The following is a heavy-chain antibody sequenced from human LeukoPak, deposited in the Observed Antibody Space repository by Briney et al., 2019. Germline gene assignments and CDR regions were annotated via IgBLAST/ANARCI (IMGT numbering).Heavy chain of an antibody. CDR3: ARGEQQLVRRVSKCFQH. V-gene: IGHV4-34*01. CDR1: GGSFSGYY. D-gene: IGHD6-13*01. J-gene: IGHJ1*01. Sequence: SETLSLTCAVYGGSFSGYYWSWIRQPPGKGLEWIGEINHSGSTNYNPSLKSRVTISVDTSKNQFSLKLSSVTAADTAVYYCARGEQQLVRRVSKCFQHWGQGTLVTVSS. CDR2: INHSGST.